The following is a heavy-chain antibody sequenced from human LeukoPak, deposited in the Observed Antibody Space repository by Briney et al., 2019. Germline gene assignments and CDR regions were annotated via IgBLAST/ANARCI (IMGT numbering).Heavy chain of an antibody. V-gene: IGHV1-69*13. D-gene: IGHD2-2*01. CDR2: IIPIFGTA. J-gene: IGHJ6*03. CDR3: ARGIVVVPAARSEYYYYMDV. CDR1: GGTFSSYA. Sequence: SVKVSCKASGGTFSSYAISWVRQAPGQGLEWMGGIIPIFGTANYAQKFQGRVTITADESTSTAYMELSSLRSEDTAVYYCARGIVVVPAARSEYYYYMDVWGKGTTVTVSS.